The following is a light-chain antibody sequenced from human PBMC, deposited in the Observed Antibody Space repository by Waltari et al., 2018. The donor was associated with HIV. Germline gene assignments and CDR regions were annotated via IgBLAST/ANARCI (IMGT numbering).Light chain of an antibody. Sequence: DIVMTQSPESLAVSLGERATINCKSSQSVLYRSDNRNYLAWYQQKPGQPPKLLFSWASARESGVPGRFSGSGSGTNFTLTIRSLRAEDVAVYYCQQYSTFPWTFGQGTKVEIK. CDR3: QQYSTFPWT. J-gene: IGKJ1*01. V-gene: IGKV4-1*01. CDR2: WAS. CDR1: QSVLYRSDNRNY.